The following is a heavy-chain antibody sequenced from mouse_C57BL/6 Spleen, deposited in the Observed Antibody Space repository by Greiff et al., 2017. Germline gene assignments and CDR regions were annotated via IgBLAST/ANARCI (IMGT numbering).Heavy chain of an antibody. Sequence: QVQLKQSGPELVKPGASVKISCKASGYAFSSSWMNWVKQRPGKGLEWIGRIYPGDGDTNYNGKFKGKATLTADKSSSTAYMQLSSLTSEDSAVYFCARWLLPYAMDYWGQGTSVTVSS. CDR1: GYAFSSSW. CDR2: IYPGDGDT. D-gene: IGHD2-3*01. V-gene: IGHV1-82*01. J-gene: IGHJ4*01. CDR3: ARWLLPYAMDY.